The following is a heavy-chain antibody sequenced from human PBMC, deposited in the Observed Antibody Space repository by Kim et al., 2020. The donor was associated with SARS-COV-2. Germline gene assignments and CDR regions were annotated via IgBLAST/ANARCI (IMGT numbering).Heavy chain of an antibody. Sequence: GGSLRLSCAASGFTFDDYAMHWVRQAPGKGLEWVSGISWNSGSIGYADSVKGRFTISRDNAKNSLYLQMNSLRAEDTALYYCAKEIGSYYGVRGVLDYWGQGTLVTVSS. V-gene: IGHV3-9*01. CDR2: ISWNSGSI. CDR3: AKEIGSYYGVRGVLDY. J-gene: IGHJ4*02. D-gene: IGHD1-26*01. CDR1: GFTFDDYA.